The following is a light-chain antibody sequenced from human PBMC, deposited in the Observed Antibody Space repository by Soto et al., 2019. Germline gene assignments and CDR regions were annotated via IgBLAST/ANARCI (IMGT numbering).Light chain of an antibody. CDR1: QSISSW. Sequence: EIQLTQSPSFLSASVGDRVTITCRASQSISSWLAWYQQKPGKAPKLLIYDASSLESGVPSRFSGSGSGTEFTLTISSLQPEDFATYYCQQSYSTPTFGQGTKVDIK. V-gene: IGKV1-39*01. CDR2: DAS. J-gene: IGKJ1*01. CDR3: QQSYSTPT.